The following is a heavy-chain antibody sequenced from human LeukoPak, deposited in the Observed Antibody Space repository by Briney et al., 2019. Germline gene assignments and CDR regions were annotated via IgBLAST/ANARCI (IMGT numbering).Heavy chain of an antibody. CDR1: GFTFSSYS. D-gene: IGHD3-3*01. CDR2: ISSSSSTI. Sequence: PGGSLRLSCAASGFTFSSYSMNWVRQAPGKGLEWVSYISSSSSTIYYADSVKGRFTISRDNAKNTLYLQMNRLGAEDTAVYYCARAVGFTIFGGGYLDFWGQGALVIVSS. J-gene: IGHJ4*02. CDR3: ARAVGFTIFGGGYLDF. V-gene: IGHV3-48*01.